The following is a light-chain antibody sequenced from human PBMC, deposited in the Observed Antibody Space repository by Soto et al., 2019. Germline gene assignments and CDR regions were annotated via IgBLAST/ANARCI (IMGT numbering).Light chain of an antibody. Sequence: QSALTQPASVSGSPGQSITISCTGTGSDVGYYNYVSRYQQHPGKAPKLMIYEVSNRPSGVSNRFSGSKSVNTASLTISGLQAEDEADYYCSSYTSSRSYVFGTGTKVT. J-gene: IGLJ1*01. V-gene: IGLV2-14*01. CDR3: SSYTSSRSYV. CDR1: GSDVGYYNY. CDR2: EVS.